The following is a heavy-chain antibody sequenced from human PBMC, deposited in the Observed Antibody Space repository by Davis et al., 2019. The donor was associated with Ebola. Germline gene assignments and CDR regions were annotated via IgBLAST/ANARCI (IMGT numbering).Heavy chain of an antibody. CDR2: INPNSGGT. J-gene: IGHJ4*02. CDR1: GYTFTGYY. Sequence: AASVKVSCKASGYTFTGYYMHWVRQAPGQGLEWMGWINPNSGGTHYAQKFLGRVTMTRDTSISTAYMELSRLRSDDTAVYYCARDQSITMVRGVDQVFDYWGQGTLVTVSS. V-gene: IGHV1-2*02. D-gene: IGHD3-10*01. CDR3: ARDQSITMVRGVDQVFDY.